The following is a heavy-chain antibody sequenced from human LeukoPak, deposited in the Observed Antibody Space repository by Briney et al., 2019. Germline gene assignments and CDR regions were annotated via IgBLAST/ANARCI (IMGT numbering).Heavy chain of an antibody. CDR3: ASAEPRGIIWYPY. Sequence: PSETLSLTCTVSGGSITTYYWGWIRQPPGKGLEWIGSIYYSGSTYYNPSLKSRVTMSVDKSKNQLSLKLSSVTAADTAVYYCASAEPRGIIWYPYWGQGTLVTVSS. D-gene: IGHD6-13*01. J-gene: IGHJ4*02. CDR1: GGSITTYY. CDR2: IYYSGST. V-gene: IGHV4-39*07.